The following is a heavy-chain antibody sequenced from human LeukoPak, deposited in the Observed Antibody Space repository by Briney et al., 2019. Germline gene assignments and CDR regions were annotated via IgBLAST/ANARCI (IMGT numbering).Heavy chain of an antibody. J-gene: IGHJ6*03. CDR3: ARTTSNGYYYYMDV. V-gene: IGHV4-38-2*01. Sequence: SETLSLTCAVSGYSISSGYYWGWIRQPPGKGLEWIGSIYHSGSTYYNPSLKSRVTISVDTSKNQFSLKLSSVTAADTAVYCCARTTSNGYYYYMDVWGKGTTVTVSS. CDR1: GYSISSGYY. CDR2: IYHSGST. D-gene: IGHD2-8*01.